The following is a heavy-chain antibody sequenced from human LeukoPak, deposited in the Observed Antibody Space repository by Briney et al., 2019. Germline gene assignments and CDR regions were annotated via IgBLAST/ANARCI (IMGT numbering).Heavy chain of an antibody. D-gene: IGHD5-24*01. Sequence: PGGSLRLSCAASGFTFSTYAMTWVRQAPGKGLECVSVISRSGSSTHYADSVKGRFTISRDNSKNMLYLQMNSLRAEDTAIYYCTRVGYIDEGIDYWGQGTLVTVSS. CDR3: TRVGYIDEGIDY. CDR2: ISRSGSST. V-gene: IGHV3-23*01. J-gene: IGHJ4*02. CDR1: GFTFSTYA.